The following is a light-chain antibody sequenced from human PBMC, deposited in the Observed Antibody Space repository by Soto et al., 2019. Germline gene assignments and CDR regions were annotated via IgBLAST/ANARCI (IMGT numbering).Light chain of an antibody. V-gene: IGKV3-20*01. CDR2: GAS. CDR3: QQYGSSPWT. Sequence: VMTQSPATLSVAPGGRGPLSCRASQSVRSDLVWYQQKPGQAPRLLIYGASSRATGIPDRFSGSGTGTDFTLTISRLEPEDFAVYYCQQYGSSPWTFGQGTKV. J-gene: IGKJ1*01. CDR1: QSVRSD.